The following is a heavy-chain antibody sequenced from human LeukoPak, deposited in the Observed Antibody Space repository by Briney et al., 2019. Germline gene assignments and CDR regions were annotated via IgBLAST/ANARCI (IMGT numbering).Heavy chain of an antibody. CDR3: ARNYYDSSGYQEATFNY. D-gene: IGHD3-22*01. J-gene: IGHJ4*02. CDR2: IWYDGGYK. Sequence: GTSLIHSCAASGFTFSNYGMHWVRQAPGKGLERVAGIWYDGGYKYYADSVKGPFTISRDNSENTLFLQMDSLRAEDTAVYYCARNYYDSSGYQEATFNYWGQGTLVTVSS. V-gene: IGHV3-33*01. CDR1: GFTFSNYG.